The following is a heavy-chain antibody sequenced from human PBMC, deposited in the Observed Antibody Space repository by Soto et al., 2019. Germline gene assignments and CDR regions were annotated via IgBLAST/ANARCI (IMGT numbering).Heavy chain of an antibody. J-gene: IGHJ4*02. CDR1: GYTFTSHD. Sequence: QVQLVQSGAEVKKPGASVKVSCKASGYTFTSHDINWVRQATGQGLEWMGWMNPNSGNTVYAQKFQGRVTMTRNTSISTADMELSSLRSADTAVYYCARWDYGVYARFDFWGQGTLVTVSS. CDR2: MNPNSGNT. CDR3: ARWDYGVYARFDF. V-gene: IGHV1-8*01. D-gene: IGHD4-17*01.